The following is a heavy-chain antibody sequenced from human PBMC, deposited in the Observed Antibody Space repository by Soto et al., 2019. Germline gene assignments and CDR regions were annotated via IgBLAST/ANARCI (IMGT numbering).Heavy chain of an antibody. V-gene: IGHV1-8*01. CDR1: GYTFTSYD. D-gene: IGHD1-26*01. CDR2: MNPNSGNT. Sequence: QVQLVQSGAEVKKPGASVKVSCKASGYTFTSYDINWVRQATGQGLEWMGWMNPNSGNTGYAQKFQGRVXXTXNXXISTAYMELSSLRSEDTAVYYCARGRVGDGLVLSYWGQGTLVTVSS. J-gene: IGHJ4*02. CDR3: ARGRVGDGLVLSY.